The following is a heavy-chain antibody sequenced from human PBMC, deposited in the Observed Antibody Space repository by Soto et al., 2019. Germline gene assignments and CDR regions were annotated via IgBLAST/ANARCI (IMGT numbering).Heavy chain of an antibody. J-gene: IGHJ4*02. V-gene: IGHV4-31*04. CDR1: GAPITSGGSY. CDR2: IYYNGNT. CDR3: VTYRGDYDGSFFAR. Sequence: QVRLQESGPGPVQPSQTLSLSCTVSGAPITSGGSYWTWIRQQPGKGLEWLGYIYYNGNTKYNPSLNSRITTSLDTSENQFSLNLESVTDADTAVYFCVTYRGDYDGSFFARWGQGTLVTVSS. D-gene: IGHD4-17*01.